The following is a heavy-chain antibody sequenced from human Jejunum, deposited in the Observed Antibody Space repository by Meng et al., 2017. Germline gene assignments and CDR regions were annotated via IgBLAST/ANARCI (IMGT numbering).Heavy chain of an antibody. D-gene: IGHD5-24*01. CDR2: IYYTRAT. CDR3: ARDQLLHSFDY. CDR1: GGSISSRSYY. V-gene: IGHV4-39*07. Sequence: GPLRLSCSVSGGSISSRSYYWGWIRQPPGKGLEWIGGIYYTRATYHNPSLKSRVTFSVDTSRDQFSLKLTSMTAGVTAVYYCARDQLLHSFDYWGQGKLVTVSS. J-gene: IGHJ4*02.